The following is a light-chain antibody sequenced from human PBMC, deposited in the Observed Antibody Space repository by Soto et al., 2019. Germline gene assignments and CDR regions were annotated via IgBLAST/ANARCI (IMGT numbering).Light chain of an antibody. CDR1: QSISSW. V-gene: IGKV1-5*03. J-gene: IGKJ1*01. CDR2: KAS. Sequence: DRQMIQSAATLSASIGDRVTITCRASQSISSWLAWYQQKPGKAPKLLIYKASTLESGVPSRFSGSGSGTDFTLTISSLQPEDFATYYCQQGWTFGQGTIV. CDR3: QQGWT.